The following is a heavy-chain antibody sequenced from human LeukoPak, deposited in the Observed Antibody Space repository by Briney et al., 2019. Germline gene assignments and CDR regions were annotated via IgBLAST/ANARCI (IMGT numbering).Heavy chain of an antibody. CDR1: GFTFSSYG. CDR2: ISYDGSHK. J-gene: IGHJ4*02. V-gene: IGHV3-30*18. Sequence: PGRSLRLSCAASGFTFSSYGMHWVRQAPGKGLEWVAVISYDGSHKYYAESVKGRFTISRDNSKNTLYLQMNSLRAEDTAVYYCAKSKGLVVVGGTFDYWSLGTLVTVSS. D-gene: IGHD2-15*01. CDR3: AKSKGLVVVGGTFDY.